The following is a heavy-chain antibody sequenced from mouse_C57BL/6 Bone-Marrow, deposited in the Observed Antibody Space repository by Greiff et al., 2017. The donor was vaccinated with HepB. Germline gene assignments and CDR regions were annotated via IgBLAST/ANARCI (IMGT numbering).Heavy chain of an antibody. V-gene: IGHV1-50*01. CDR2: IDPSDSYT. CDR3: ARTRRDYYAMDY. CDR1: GYTFTSYW. Sequence: VQLQQPGAELVKPGASVKLSCKASGYTFTSYWMQWVKQRPGQGLEWIGEIDPSDSYTNYNQKFKGKATLTVDTSSSTAYMQLSSLTSEDSAVYYCARTRRDYYAMDYWGQGTSVTVSS. J-gene: IGHJ4*01.